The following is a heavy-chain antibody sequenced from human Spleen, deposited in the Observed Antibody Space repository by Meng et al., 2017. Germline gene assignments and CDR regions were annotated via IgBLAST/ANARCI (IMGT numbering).Heavy chain of an antibody. CDR1: GYNFPDYY. J-gene: IGHJ4*02. CDR3: ARDEDISAAGKLFGDY. V-gene: IGHV1-2*06. Sequence: QVPLVQSGAEVKKPGASVKVSRKPSGYNFPDYYIHWVRRAPGQGLEWMGRINPKSGDTHYAQKFQARVTMTGDTSISTAYVELSGLRSDDTAMYYCARDEDISAAGKLFGDYWGQGTLVTVSS. CDR2: INPKSGDT. D-gene: IGHD6-25*01.